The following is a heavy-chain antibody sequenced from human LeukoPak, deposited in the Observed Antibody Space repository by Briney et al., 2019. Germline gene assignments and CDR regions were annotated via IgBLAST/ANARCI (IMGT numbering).Heavy chain of an antibody. CDR3: ASVVAARTRYNWFDP. Sequence: SETLSLTCTVSGYSISSGYYWGWIRQPPGKGLEWIGSIYHSGGTYYNPSLKSRVTISVDTSKNQFSLKLSSVTAADTAVYYCASVVAARTRYNWFDPWGQGTLVTVSS. J-gene: IGHJ5*02. CDR1: GYSISSGYY. D-gene: IGHD2-15*01. V-gene: IGHV4-38-2*02. CDR2: IYHSGGT.